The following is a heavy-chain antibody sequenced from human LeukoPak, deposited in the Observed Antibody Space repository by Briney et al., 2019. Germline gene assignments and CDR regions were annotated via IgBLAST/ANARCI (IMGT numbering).Heavy chain of an antibody. CDR2: IDRDGSVR. J-gene: IGHJ4*02. CDR3: AKDPGSSSFDL. Sequence: GGSLRLSCSASGFSFSTYWMSWVRQTPETGLEFVANIDRDGSVRNYMDSLRGRSTISRDNAKKSMYLEINSLRADDTAVYYCAKDPGSSSFDLWGRGALVTVSS. V-gene: IGHV3-7*01. D-gene: IGHD6-13*01. CDR1: GFSFSTYW.